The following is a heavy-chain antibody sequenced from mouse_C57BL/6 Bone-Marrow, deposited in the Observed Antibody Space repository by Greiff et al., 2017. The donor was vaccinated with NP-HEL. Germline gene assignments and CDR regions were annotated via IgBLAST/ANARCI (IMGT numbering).Heavy chain of an antibody. CDR3: ARGGIYYDYAWFAY. CDR1: GYAFTNYL. V-gene: IGHV1-54*01. J-gene: IGHJ3*01. Sequence: VQLQQSGAELVRPGTSVKVSCKASGYAFTNYLIEWVKQRPGQGLEWIGVINPGSGGTNYTEKFKGKATLTADKSSSTAYMQLSSLTSEDSAVYVCARGGIYYDYAWFAYWGQGTLVTVSA. CDR2: INPGSGGT. D-gene: IGHD2-4*01.